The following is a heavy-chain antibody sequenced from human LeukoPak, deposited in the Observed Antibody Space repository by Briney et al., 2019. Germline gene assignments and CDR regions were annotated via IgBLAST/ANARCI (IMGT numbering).Heavy chain of an antibody. CDR3: ARTTEGGYTYDYFYYYYMDV. D-gene: IGHD5-18*01. J-gene: IGHJ6*03. CDR1: GGSFSGYY. V-gene: IGHV4-34*01. Sequence: SETLSLTCAVYGGSFSGYYWSWIRQPPGKGLQWIGEINHSGSTNYNPSLKSRVTISVDTSKNQFSLKLSSVTAADTAVYYCARTTEGGYTYDYFYYYYMDVWGKGTTVTISS. CDR2: INHSGST.